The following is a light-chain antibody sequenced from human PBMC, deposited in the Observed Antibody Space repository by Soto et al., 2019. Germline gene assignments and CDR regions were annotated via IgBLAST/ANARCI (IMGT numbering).Light chain of an antibody. CDR3: QHYNSYSEA. J-gene: IGKJ1*01. CDR1: QTISSW. CDR2: QAS. V-gene: IGKV1-5*03. Sequence: DIQMTQSPSTLSGSGGDRVTITCRASQTISSWLAWYQQKPGKAPKLLIYQASTLKSGVPSRFSGSGSGTEFTLTLSSLQPDDFATYYCQHYNSYSEAFGQGTKVDIK.